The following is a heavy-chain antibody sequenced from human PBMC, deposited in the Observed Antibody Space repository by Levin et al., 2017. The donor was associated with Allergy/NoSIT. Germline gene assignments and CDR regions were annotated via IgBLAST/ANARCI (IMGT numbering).Heavy chain of an antibody. V-gene: IGHV3-74*01. CDR3: ARDRVGKVTVFDY. Sequence: LSLTCAASGFTFSSYWMHWVRQAPGKGLVWVSRINSDGSSTSYADSVKGRFTISRDNAKNTLYLQMNSLRAEDTAVYYCARDRVGKVTVFDYWGQGTLVTVSS. CDR1: GFTFSSYW. D-gene: IGHD1-14*01. CDR2: INSDGSST. J-gene: IGHJ4*02.